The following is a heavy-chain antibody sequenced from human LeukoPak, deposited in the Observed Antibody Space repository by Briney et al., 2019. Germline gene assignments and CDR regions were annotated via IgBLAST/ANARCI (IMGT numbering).Heavy chain of an antibody. J-gene: IGHJ3*02. CDR3: ARALGDYYGRERDAFDI. CDR1: GYPISSGYY. CDR2: IYHSGST. V-gene: IGHV4-38-2*02. D-gene: IGHD3-10*01. Sequence: SETLSLTCTVSGYPISSGYYWGWIRQPPGKGLEWIGSIYHSGSTYYNPSLKSRVTISVDTSKNQFSLKLSSVTAADTAVYYCARALGDYYGRERDAFDIWGQGTMVTVSS.